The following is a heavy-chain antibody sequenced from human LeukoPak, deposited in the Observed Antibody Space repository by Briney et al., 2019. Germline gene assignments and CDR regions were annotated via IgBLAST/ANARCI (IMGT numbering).Heavy chain of an antibody. D-gene: IGHD6-6*01. Sequence: KPGRSRRLSCAASGFTFRDYYMSGIRQAPGKGLEWVSHIRGSSPCTNYADSVKGRFPISRDTAKHYPHLQMNSLRAEDPAVYYCARDLDIAARPTLDYWGQGTLVTVSS. CDR3: ARDLDIAARPTLDY. V-gene: IGHV3-11*05. CDR2: IRGSSPCT. CDR1: GFTFRDYY. J-gene: IGHJ4*02.